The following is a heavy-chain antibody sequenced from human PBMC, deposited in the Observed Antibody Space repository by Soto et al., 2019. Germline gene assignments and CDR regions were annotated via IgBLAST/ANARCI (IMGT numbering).Heavy chain of an antibody. J-gene: IGHJ3*02. V-gene: IGHV3-30*04. Sequence: GGSLSLSCAASGFTFSSYAMHWVRQAPGKGLEWVAVISYDGSNKYYADSVKGRFTLSRENSKNTLYLQMNSLRAEDTPVYYCASGWGSIAFDIWGQGTMVTVSS. D-gene: IGHD7-27*01. CDR3: ASGWGSIAFDI. CDR1: GFTFSSYA. CDR2: ISYDGSNK.